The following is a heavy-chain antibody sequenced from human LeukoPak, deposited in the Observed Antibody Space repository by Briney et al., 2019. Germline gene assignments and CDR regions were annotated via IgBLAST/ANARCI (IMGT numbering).Heavy chain of an antibody. CDR2: ISGSGGST. J-gene: IGHJ4*02. Sequence: PGGSLRLSCAASGFTFSSYAMSWVRQAPGKGLEWVSAISGSGGSTYYADSVKGRFTISRDNSKNTLYLQMNSLRAEDTAVYYCARDRDSTPEYGDYDSYFDYWGQGTLVTVSS. D-gene: IGHD4-17*01. V-gene: IGHV3-23*01. CDR1: GFTFSSYA. CDR3: ARDRDSTPEYGDYDSYFDY.